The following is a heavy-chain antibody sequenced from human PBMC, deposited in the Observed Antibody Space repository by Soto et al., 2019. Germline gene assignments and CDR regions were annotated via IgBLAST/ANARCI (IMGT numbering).Heavy chain of an antibody. J-gene: IGHJ5*02. CDR1: GYSFTSYW. CDR3: VRDSSGYDSWFDP. D-gene: IGHD3-22*01. V-gene: IGHV5-51*01. Sequence: PGESLKISCKGSGYSFTSYWIGWVRQMPGKCLEWMGIIYPGVSDTRYSPSFQGQVTISADKSISTAYLQWSSLKASDTAMYYCVRDSSGYDSWFDPWGQGTLVTVSS. CDR2: IYPGVSDT.